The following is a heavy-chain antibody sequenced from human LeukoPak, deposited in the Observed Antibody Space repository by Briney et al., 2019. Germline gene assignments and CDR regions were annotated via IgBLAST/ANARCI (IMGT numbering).Heavy chain of an antibody. Sequence: GASVKVSCKASGYTFTDYYIQWVRQAPGQGPEWVGTIRPGAGRMSYAQKFQGRISMTRDMSTATGYMELSRLRSEDTAVYYCVREKVGRTYDHWGQGTLVTVSS. J-gene: IGHJ5*02. D-gene: IGHD1-26*01. CDR3: VREKVGRTYDH. V-gene: IGHV1-46*01. CDR2: IRPGAGRM. CDR1: GYTFTDYY.